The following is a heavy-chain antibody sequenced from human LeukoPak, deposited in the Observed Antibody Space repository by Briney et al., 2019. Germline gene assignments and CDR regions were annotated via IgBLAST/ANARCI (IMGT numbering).Heavy chain of an antibody. Sequence: GGSLRLSCAVYGFTFSTYGMHWVRQAPGKGLEWVAVIWYDGSIKYYADSVKGRFTISRDNSKNTVYLQMNSLRAEDTAVYYCARGQQLVKTDWGQGTLVTVSS. V-gene: IGHV3-33*01. D-gene: IGHD6-13*01. CDR1: GFTFSTYG. J-gene: IGHJ4*02. CDR3: ARGQQLVKTD. CDR2: IWYDGSIK.